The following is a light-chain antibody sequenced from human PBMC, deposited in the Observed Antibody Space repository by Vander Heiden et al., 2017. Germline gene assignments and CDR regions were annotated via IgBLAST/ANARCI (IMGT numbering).Light chain of an antibody. CDR1: QNITTY. CDR2: AAS. V-gene: IGKV1-39*01. CDR3: QQGYSIPFT. Sequence: DIQMTQSPSSLSASVGDSVTITCRASQNITTYLVWYQQKPGKAPNLLIYAASTLQSDVPSRFSASGSDTDFTLTISGLHPDDFATYYCQQGYSIPFTFGQGTRLEVK. J-gene: IGKJ2*01.